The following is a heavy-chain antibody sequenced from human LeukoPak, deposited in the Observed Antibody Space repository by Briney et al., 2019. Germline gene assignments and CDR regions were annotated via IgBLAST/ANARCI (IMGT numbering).Heavy chain of an antibody. CDR2: IRYDGRNK. V-gene: IGHV3-30*02. D-gene: IGHD1-1*01. CDR1: GLTFSNYG. Sequence: GGSLRLSCAAAGLTFSNYGMHWVRQAPGKGLQWVAYIRYDGRNKYSADSVKGRFTIYRDNSKSTLYLQMNSLRPEDMAVYYCAKGGSNNWSFDNWGQGTLVTVSS. J-gene: IGHJ4*02. CDR3: AKGGSNNWSFDN.